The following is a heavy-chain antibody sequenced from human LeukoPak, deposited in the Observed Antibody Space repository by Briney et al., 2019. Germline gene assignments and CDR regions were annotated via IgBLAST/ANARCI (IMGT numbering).Heavy chain of an antibody. CDR3: VKGYYFGSGSPWYFDY. CDR1: GFTFNEYA. Sequence: GGSLRLSCAASGFTFNEYAIHWVRQAPGKGPEWVSGVSWDSASIVYADSVKGRFAISRDNSKNSLYLQMSGLRAEDTAFYYCVKGYYFGSGSPWYFDYWGQGTLVTVSS. D-gene: IGHD3-10*01. J-gene: IGHJ4*02. CDR2: VSWDSASI. V-gene: IGHV3-9*01.